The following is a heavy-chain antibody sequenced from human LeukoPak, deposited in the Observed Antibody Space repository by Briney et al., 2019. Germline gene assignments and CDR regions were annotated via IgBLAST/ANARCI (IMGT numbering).Heavy chain of an antibody. CDR2: ISGSGGST. CDR3: AKDKVQLWFLDY. D-gene: IGHD5-18*01. CDR1: GFTFSSYA. V-gene: IGHV3-23*01. J-gene: IGHJ4*02. Sequence: AGGSLRLSCAASGFTFSSYAMSWVRQAPGKGLEWVSAISGSGGSTYYADSVKGRFTISRDNSKNTLYLQMNSLRAEDTAVYYCAKDKVQLWFLDYWGQGTLVTVSS.